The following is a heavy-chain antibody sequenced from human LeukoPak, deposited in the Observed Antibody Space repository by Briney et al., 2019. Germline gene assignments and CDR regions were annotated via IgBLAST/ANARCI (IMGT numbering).Heavy chain of an antibody. D-gene: IGHD6-19*01. CDR1: GFTFSSYS. V-gene: IGHV3-48*01. J-gene: IGHJ4*02. CDR2: INSSSTI. Sequence: PGGSLRLSCAASGFTFSSYSMNWVRQAPGKGLEWVSYINSSSTIYYADSVKGRFTISRDNAKNSLYLQMNSLRAEDTAVYYCAREGSGIAVAGGYYFDYWGQGTLVTVSS. CDR3: AREGSGIAVAGGYYFDY.